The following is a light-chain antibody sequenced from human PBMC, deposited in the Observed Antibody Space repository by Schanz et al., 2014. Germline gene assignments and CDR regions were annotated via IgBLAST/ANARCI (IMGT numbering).Light chain of an antibody. J-gene: IGKJ3*01. V-gene: IGKV1-5*01. CDR2: DAS. Sequence: DIQMTQSPSTLSASVGDRVTITCRARQSISSWLAWYQQKPGKAPKVLIFDASSLESGVPSRFSGSGSGTEFTLTISSLQPEDFATYYCQQSYSTPFTFGPGTKVDIK. CDR3: QQSYSTPFT. CDR1: QSISSW.